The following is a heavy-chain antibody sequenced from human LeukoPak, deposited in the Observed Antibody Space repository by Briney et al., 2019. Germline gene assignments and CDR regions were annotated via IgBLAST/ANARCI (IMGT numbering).Heavy chain of an antibody. V-gene: IGHV3-15*01. Sequence: GGSLRLSCAASGFTFSNAWMSWVRQAPGKGLEWVGRIKSKTDGGTTDYAAPVKGRFTISRDDSENTLYLQMNSLKTEDTAVYYCTTPDYGDFVPQQEYWGQGTLVTVSS. CDR3: TTPDYGDFVPQQEY. D-gene: IGHD4-17*01. CDR2: IKSKTDGGTT. CDR1: GFTFSNAW. J-gene: IGHJ4*02.